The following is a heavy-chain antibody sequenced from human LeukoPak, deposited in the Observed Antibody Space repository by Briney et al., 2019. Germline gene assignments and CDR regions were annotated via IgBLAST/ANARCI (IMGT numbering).Heavy chain of an antibody. V-gene: IGHV3-30*04. J-gene: IGHJ4*02. CDR3: ARVDTAMEFDY. CDR1: RFTFSSYA. D-gene: IGHD5-18*01. CDR2: ISYDGSNK. Sequence: GRSLRLSCAASRFTFSSYAMHWVRQAPGKGLEWVAVISYDGSNKYYADSVRGRFTISRDNSKNTLYLQMNSLRAEDTAVYYCARVDTAMEFDYWGQGTLVTVSS.